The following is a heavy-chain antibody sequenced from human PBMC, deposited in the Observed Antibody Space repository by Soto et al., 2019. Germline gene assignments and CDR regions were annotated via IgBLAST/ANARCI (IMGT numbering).Heavy chain of an antibody. J-gene: IGHJ4*02. D-gene: IGHD1-1*01. CDR3: ARGLTTATTPYDY. CDR2: IYDSGTT. Sequence: HSATLSLTCRGSGGVTGNYYWSWIRPPPGKGLEWIGYIYDSGTTHYNPSLKGRVTISVDTSKSQFSLNLNSVTAADTAVYYCARGLTTATTPYDYWGPGTLVTVSS. CDR1: GGVTGNYY. V-gene: IGHV4-59*01.